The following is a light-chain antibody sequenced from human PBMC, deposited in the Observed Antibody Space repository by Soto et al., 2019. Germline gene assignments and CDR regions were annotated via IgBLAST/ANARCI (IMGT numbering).Light chain of an antibody. CDR2: SAS. J-gene: IGKJ1*01. CDR1: QGIRSD. CDR3: LQEYNYPRT. Sequence: AIHLTQSPSFLSASVGDKVTITCRASQGIRSDVGWYQQKPGKAPKLLIYSASTLQSGVPSRFSGSGSGSDFTLTISSLQPDDFATYYCLQEYNYPRTFGQGTKVEIK. V-gene: IGKV1-6*01.